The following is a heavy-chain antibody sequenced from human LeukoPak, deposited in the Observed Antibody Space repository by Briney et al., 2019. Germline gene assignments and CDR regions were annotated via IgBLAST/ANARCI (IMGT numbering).Heavy chain of an antibody. CDR3: AREGIAARPWGYFDY. V-gene: IGHV1-69*05. CDR2: IIPIFGTA. Sequence: SVKVSCKASGGTFSSYAISWVRQAPGQGLEWMGGIIPIFGTANYAQKFQGRVTITTDESTSTAYMELSSLGSEDTAVYYCAREGIAARPWGYFDYWGQGTLVTVSS. D-gene: IGHD6-6*01. J-gene: IGHJ4*02. CDR1: GGTFSSYA.